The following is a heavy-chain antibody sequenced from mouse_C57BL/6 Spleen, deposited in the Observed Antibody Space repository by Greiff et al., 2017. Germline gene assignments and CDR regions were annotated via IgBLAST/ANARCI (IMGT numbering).Heavy chain of an antibody. CDR2: IHPSDSDT. J-gene: IGHJ4*01. CDR3: AIEGRYPPHYYAMDY. CDR1: GYTFTSYW. D-gene: IGHD2-12*01. Sequence: QVQLQQPGAELVKPGASVKVSCKASGYTFTSYWMHWVKQRPGQGLEWIGRIHPSDSDTNYNQKFKGKATLTVDKSSSTAYMQPSSLTSEDSAVYYWAIEGRYPPHYYAMDYWGQGTSVTVSS. V-gene: IGHV1-74*01.